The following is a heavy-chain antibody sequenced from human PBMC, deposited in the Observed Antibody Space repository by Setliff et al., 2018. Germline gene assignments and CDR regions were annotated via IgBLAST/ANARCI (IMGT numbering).Heavy chain of an antibody. D-gene: IGHD1-7*01. Sequence: PSETLSLTCVVSGGSISSDYWGWIRQPAGKGLEWIGRLSPSGNTNYSPSLKSRVTMSLDTSKNYFSLKLKSVTAADMAIYFCARGNYAYWYFDLWGRGTLVTVSS. CDR3: ARGNYAYWYFDL. J-gene: IGHJ2*01. V-gene: IGHV4-4*07. CDR1: GGSISSDY. CDR2: LSPSGNT.